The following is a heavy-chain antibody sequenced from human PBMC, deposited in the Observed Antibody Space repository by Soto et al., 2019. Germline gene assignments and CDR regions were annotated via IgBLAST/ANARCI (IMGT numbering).Heavy chain of an antibody. V-gene: IGHV5-51*01. CDR2: IYPGDSDT. CDR3: AREMGASPSPFDH. D-gene: IGHD1-26*01. J-gene: IGHJ4*02. CDR1: GYSFSNHW. Sequence: GESLKISCKASGYSFSNHWIGWVRQMPGKGLEWMGIIYPGDSDTRYSPPFQGQVTMSADKSISTAYLQWSSLKASDTAVYYCAREMGASPSPFDHWGQGTLVTVSS.